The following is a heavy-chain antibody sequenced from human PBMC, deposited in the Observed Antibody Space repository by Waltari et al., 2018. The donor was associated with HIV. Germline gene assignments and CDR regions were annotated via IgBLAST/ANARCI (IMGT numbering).Heavy chain of an antibody. D-gene: IGHD6-19*01. Sequence: QMGQSGTEVKKPGDSVKVSCRASGDPVAAPYIHWMRQAPGQGLEWMGWISPNTGGTNYPQNFQGRVTLTRDTSISTVFLELRSLRSDDSAIYYCAREKRLGLDGMDVWGPGTTVIVSS. J-gene: IGHJ6*02. CDR2: ISPNTGGT. V-gene: IGHV1-2*02. CDR1: GDPVAAPY. CDR3: AREKRLGLDGMDV.